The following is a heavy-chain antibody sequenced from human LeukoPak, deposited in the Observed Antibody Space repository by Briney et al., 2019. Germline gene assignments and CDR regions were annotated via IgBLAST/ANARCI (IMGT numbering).Heavy chain of an antibody. CDR1: GGTFSNHT. J-gene: IGHJ4*02. CDR3: ARGMGLYYDSSGYYGILDY. D-gene: IGHD3-22*01. Sequence: ASVKVSCEASGGTFSNHTINWVRQAPGQGLEWMGRIIPIFGTTNYAQKFQGRVTITTDESTSTAYMELSSLRSEDTAVYYCARGMGLYYDSSGYYGILDYWGQGTLVTVSS. CDR2: IIPIFGTT. V-gene: IGHV1-69*05.